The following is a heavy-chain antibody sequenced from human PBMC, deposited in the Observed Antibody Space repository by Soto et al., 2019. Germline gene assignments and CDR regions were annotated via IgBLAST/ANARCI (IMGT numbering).Heavy chain of an antibody. Sequence: SETLSLTCTVSGGSISSYYWSWIRQPPGKGLEWIGYIYYSGSTNYNPSLKSRVTISVDTSKNQFSLKLSSVTAADTAVYYCARELYCSSTSCYTWGLGNWFDPWGQGTLVTVSA. CDR2: IYYSGST. J-gene: IGHJ5*02. CDR1: GGSISSYY. D-gene: IGHD2-2*02. CDR3: ARELYCSSTSCYTWGLGNWFDP. V-gene: IGHV4-59*01.